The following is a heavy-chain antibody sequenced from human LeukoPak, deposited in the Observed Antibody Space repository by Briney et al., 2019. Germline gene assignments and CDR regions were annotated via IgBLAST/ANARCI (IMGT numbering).Heavy chain of an antibody. CDR2: IKSKTDGGTT. CDR1: GFTFSNAC. Sequence: GGSLRLSCAASGFTFSNACMNWVRQAPGKGLEWVGRIKSKTDGGTTDYAAPVKGRFTISRDDSKNTLYLQMNSLKTEDTAVYYCTTVDHGDSTPTYYYYDYGMDVWGQGTTVTVSS. J-gene: IGHJ6*02. V-gene: IGHV3-15*07. D-gene: IGHD4-17*01. CDR3: TTVDHGDSTPTYYYYDYGMDV.